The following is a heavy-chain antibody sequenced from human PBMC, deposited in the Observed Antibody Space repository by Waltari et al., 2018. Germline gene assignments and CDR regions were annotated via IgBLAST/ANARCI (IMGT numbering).Heavy chain of an antibody. CDR1: GGSISSSSYY. D-gene: IGHD2-15*01. Sequence: QLQLQESGPGLVKPSETLSLTCTVSGGSISSSSYYWGWIRQPPGKGLEWIGSIYYSGSTYYNPSLKSRVTISVYTSKNQFSLKLSSVTAADTAVYYCARWVYCSGGSCSVDYWGQGTLVTVSS. CDR3: ARWVYCSGGSCSVDY. CDR2: IYYSGST. V-gene: IGHV4-39*01. J-gene: IGHJ4*02.